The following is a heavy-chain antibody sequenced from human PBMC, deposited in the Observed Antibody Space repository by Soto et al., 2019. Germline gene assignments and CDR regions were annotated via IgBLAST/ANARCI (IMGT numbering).Heavy chain of an antibody. V-gene: IGHV2-70*01. CDR3: ARGYFDWLKKGGFDY. CDR1: GFSLSTSGMC. D-gene: IGHD3-9*01. CDR2: IDWDDDK. Sequence: SGPTLVNPTQTLTLTCAFSGFSLSTSGMCVSWIRQPPGKALEWLALIDWDDDKYYSTSLKTRLTISKDTSKNQVVLTMTNMDPVDTATYYCARGYFDWLKKGGFDYWGQGTLVTVSS. J-gene: IGHJ4*02.